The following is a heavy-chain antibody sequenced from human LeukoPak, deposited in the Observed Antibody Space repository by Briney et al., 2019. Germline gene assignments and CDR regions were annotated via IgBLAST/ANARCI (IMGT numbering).Heavy chain of an antibody. Sequence: GGSLRLSCAASGFTFSDYGMHWVRQAPGKGLEWVSNIWYDGSNKFYADSVKGRFTISRDNSKNMLYLQMNSLRAEDTAVYYCASKSSPTGGYWGQGTLITVSS. CDR2: IWYDGSNK. J-gene: IGHJ4*02. CDR3: ASKSSPTGGY. D-gene: IGHD2-2*01. V-gene: IGHV3-33*01. CDR1: GFTFSDYG.